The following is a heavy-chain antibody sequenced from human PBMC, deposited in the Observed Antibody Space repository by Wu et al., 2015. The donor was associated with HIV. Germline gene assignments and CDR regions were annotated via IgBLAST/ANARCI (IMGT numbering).Heavy chain of an antibody. J-gene: IGHJ6*03. Sequence: QVQLVQSGAEVRKPGSSVKVSCKASGGHLSNYAFGWVRQAPGQGLEWMGGISPYDDETHYAQKYQGRVTMTTDTSTTTAYMELGSLRYDDTAVYYCARVVGHFYYMDVWGKGPRSPSP. CDR3: ARVVGHFYYMDV. CDR1: GGHLSNYA. CDR2: ISPYDDET. V-gene: IGHV1-18*01. D-gene: IGHD6-6*01.